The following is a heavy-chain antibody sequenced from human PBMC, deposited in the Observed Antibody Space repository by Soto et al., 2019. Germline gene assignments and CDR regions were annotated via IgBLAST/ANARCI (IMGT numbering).Heavy chain of an antibody. CDR1: GYSISSGYY. J-gene: IGHJ6*02. CDR3: ARAGHYYYYGMDV. CDR2: IYHSGSP. V-gene: IGHV4-38-2*01. Sequence: SETLSLTCAVSGYSISSGYYGGWIRQPPGKGLEWIGSIYHSGSPYYTPSLKSRVTISVDTSKNQFSLKLSSVTAADPAVYYCARAGHYYYYGMDVWGQGTTVTGSS.